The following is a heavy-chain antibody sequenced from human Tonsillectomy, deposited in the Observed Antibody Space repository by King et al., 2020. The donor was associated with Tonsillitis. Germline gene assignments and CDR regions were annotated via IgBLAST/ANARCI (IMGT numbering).Heavy chain of an antibody. Sequence: QLVQSGAEVKKPGSSVKVSCKASGGTFSSYAISWVRQAPGQGLEWMGGIIPIFGTANYAQKFQDRVTITADESTSTAYMELSSLRSEDTAGYYCARVDYVWGSYRYTSLDYWGQGTLVTVSS. J-gene: IGHJ4*02. CDR2: IIPIFGTA. V-gene: IGHV1-69*12. CDR3: ARVDYVWGSYRYTSLDY. D-gene: IGHD3-16*02. CDR1: GGTFSSYA.